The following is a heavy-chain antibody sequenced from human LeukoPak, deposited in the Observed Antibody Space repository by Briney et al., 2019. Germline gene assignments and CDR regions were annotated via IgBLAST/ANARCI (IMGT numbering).Heavy chain of an antibody. V-gene: IGHV1-2*02. D-gene: IGHD3-10*01. J-gene: IGHJ5*02. CDR1: GYTFTGYY. CDR3: ARTRITMVRGVTYWFDP. Sequence: ASVTVSCKASGYTFTGYYMHWVRPAPGQGLGWMGWINPNSGGTNYAQKFQGRVTMTRDTSISTAYMELSRLRSDDTAVYYCARTRITMVRGVTYWFDPWGQGTLVTVSS. CDR2: INPNSGGT.